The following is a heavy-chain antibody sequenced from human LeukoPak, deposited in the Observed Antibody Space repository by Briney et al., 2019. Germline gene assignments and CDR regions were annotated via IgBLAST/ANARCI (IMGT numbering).Heavy chain of an antibody. CDR2: TSYDEINR. CDR1: GFTFASHA. V-gene: IGHV3-30-3*01. Sequence: GRSLRLSCAASGFTFASHAMHWVRQAPGKGLEWVAVTSYDEINRFYVESVKGRFTISRDNSKNTLYLQMDSLRVEDTAVYYCARRAVCGREAAAFDIWGQGTMVTVSS. D-gene: IGHD1-1*01. J-gene: IGHJ3*02. CDR3: ARRAVCGREAAAFDI.